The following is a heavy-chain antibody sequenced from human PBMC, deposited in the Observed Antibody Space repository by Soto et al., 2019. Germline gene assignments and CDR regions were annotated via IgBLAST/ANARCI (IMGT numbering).Heavy chain of an antibody. V-gene: IGHV3-66*01. CDR1: GFTVSSKY. Sequence: EVQLVESGGGLVQPGGSLRLSCAASGFTVSSKYMTWVRQAPGKGLEWVSLIQSGGTTYYADSVKGRFTISRDTSENTLHFKMNSVRVEDAAVYYCARDDVLCAVARCYGTPLVVWGKGTKVTVPS. CDR2: IQSGGTT. CDR3: ARDDVLCAVARCYGTPLVV. J-gene: IGHJ6*03. D-gene: IGHD2-15*01.